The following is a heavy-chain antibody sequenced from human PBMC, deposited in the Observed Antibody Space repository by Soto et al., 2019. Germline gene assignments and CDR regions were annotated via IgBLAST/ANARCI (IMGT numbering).Heavy chain of an antibody. CDR2: ISGYNGNT. CDR3: AREYGNYGPDY. V-gene: IGHV1-18*01. D-gene: IGHD4-17*01. CDR1: GYTFTSYG. Sequence: ASVKVSCKASGYTFTSYGISWVRQAPGQGLEWMGWISGYNGNTNYAQKLQGRVTMTSDTSTNTAYMELRSLRSDDTAVYYCAREYGNYGPDYWGQGTLVTVSS. J-gene: IGHJ4*02.